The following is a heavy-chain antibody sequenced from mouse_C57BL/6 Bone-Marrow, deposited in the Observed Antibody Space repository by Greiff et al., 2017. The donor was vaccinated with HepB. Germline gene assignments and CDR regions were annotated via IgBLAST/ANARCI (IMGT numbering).Heavy chain of an antibody. CDR1: GFSLTSYG. CDR2: IWRGGST. Sequence: QVQLKQSGPGLVQPSPSLSITCTVSGFSLTSYGVHWVRQSPGKGLEWLGVIWRGGSTDYNAAFMSRLSITKDNSKSQVFFKMNSLQADDTAIYYCAPNFYYGSSYGYFDVWGTGTTVTVSS. CDR3: APNFYYGSSYGYFDV. J-gene: IGHJ1*03. D-gene: IGHD1-1*01. V-gene: IGHV2-5*01.